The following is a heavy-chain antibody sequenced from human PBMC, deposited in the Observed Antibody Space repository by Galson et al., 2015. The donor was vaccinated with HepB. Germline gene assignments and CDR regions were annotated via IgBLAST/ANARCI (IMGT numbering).Heavy chain of an antibody. J-gene: IGHJ4*02. D-gene: IGHD6-13*01. CDR3: ARDPGSSWPNYFDY. V-gene: IGHV3-33*01. CDR2: IWYDGSNK. CDR1: GFTFSSYG. Sequence: SLRLSCAASGFTFSSYGMHWVRQAPGKGLEWVAVIWYDGSNKYYADSVKGRFTISRDNSKNTLYLQMNSLRAEDTAVYYCARDPGSSWPNYFDYWGQGTLVTVSS.